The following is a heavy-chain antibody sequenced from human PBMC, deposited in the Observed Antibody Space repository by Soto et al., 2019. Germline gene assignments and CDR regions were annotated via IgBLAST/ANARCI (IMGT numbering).Heavy chain of an antibody. V-gene: IGHV3-23*01. CDR2: ISGSGSGAATYYP. CDR3: AKDSLYYASSPSPGD. CDR1: GFTFTNYA. J-gene: IGHJ4*02. D-gene: IGHD3-10*01. Sequence: GGSLRLSCAASGFTFTNYAMSWVRQAPGKGLEWVSTISGSGSGAATYYPSYADSVKGRFTISRDNSKNTVSLEMNSLRAEDTAVYYCAKDSLYYASSPSPGDWRQGTLVTVSS.